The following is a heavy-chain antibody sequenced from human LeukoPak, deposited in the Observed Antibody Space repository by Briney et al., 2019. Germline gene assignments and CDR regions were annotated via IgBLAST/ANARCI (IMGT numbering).Heavy chain of an antibody. CDR2: IYYSGST. V-gene: IGHV4-59*01. CDR1: GGSISSYY. Sequence: SETLSLTCTVSGGSISSYYWSWIRQPPGKGLEGFGYIYYSGSTDYNPSLKSRVTISVETSKNQFSLKLSSVTAADTAVYYCARVTGYMIEDYFDYWGQGTLVTVSS. CDR3: ARVTGYMIEDYFDY. J-gene: IGHJ4*02. D-gene: IGHD3-22*01.